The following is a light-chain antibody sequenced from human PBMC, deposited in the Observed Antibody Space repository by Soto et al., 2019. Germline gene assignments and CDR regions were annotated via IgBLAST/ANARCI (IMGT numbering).Light chain of an antibody. Sequence: ERTTVACGASQSVSIYLAWYQQKPGQAPRLLIYDASNRATGIPARFSGSGSGTDFTLPSTRLDPEDFAVYYCQHRSNWLAFGGGTKVDIK. V-gene: IGKV3-11*01. CDR2: DAS. J-gene: IGKJ4*01. CDR1: QSVSIY. CDR3: QHRSNWLA.